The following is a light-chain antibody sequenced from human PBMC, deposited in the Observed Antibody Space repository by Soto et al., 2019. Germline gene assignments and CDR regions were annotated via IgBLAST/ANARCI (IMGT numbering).Light chain of an antibody. Sequence: IVLTQSPGTLSLSPGERATLSCRASQSVGSNFLAWYQQKRSQAPRILIYAASNRTSGIPDWFSGSGSGSDSPHTISRLEPEDFAVYYCQQYGSPPWAFGQGTRVEI. J-gene: IGKJ1*01. CDR1: QSVGSNF. CDR3: QQYGSPPWA. CDR2: AAS. V-gene: IGKV3-20*01.